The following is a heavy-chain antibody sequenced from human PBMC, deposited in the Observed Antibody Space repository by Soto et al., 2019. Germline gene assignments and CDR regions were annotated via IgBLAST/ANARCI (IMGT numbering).Heavy chain of an antibody. Sequence: QVQLEQSGAEVKKPGASVKVSCKASGYTFTGYYIHWVRQAPGQGLERVGWINPNSGATNYAQKFQGRVTLTRDTSTSTAYMVVSRLRCDDTAVYYCARQISGESEGFDIWGQGTMVTVSS. D-gene: IGHD2-21*01. J-gene: IGHJ3*02. CDR3: ARQISGESEGFDI. CDR2: INPNSGAT. V-gene: IGHV1-2*02. CDR1: GYTFTGYY.